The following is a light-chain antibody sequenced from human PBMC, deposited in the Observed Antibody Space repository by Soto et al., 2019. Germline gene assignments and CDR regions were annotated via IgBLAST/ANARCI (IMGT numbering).Light chain of an antibody. J-gene: IGLJ3*02. Sequence: QSVLTQPPSASGAPGQRVTISCTGSSSNIGAGYNVHWYQQLPGTAPKLLIYGNSNRPSGVPDRFSGSKSGTSASLAITGLQAEDEAYYYCQSYDSSLSGWVFGGGTKLTLL. CDR2: GNS. V-gene: IGLV1-40*01. CDR1: SSNIGAGYN. CDR3: QSYDSSLSGWV.